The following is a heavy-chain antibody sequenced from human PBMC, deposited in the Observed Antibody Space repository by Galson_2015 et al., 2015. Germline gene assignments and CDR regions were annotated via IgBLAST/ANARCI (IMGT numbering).Heavy chain of an antibody. Sequence: SVKVSCKASGYTFTSYGISWVRQAPGQGLEWMGWISAYNGHTNYAQKLQGRVTMTTDTSTSTAYMELRSLRSDDTAVYYCARDLTYYDFWSGYYGLDPWGQGTLVTVSS. CDR3: ARDLTYYDFWSGYYGLDP. D-gene: IGHD3-3*01. J-gene: IGHJ5*02. V-gene: IGHV1-18*01. CDR1: GYTFTSYG. CDR2: ISAYNGHT.